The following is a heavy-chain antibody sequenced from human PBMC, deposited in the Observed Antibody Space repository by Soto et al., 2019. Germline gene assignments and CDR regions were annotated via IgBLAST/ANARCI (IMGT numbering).Heavy chain of an antibody. V-gene: IGHV4-59*01. Sequence: KPSETLSLTCTVSGGSISSYYWSWIRQPPGKGLEWIGYIYYSGSTNYNPSLKSRVTISVDTSKNQFSLKLSSVTAADTAVYYCARGKYYDILTGGLYYYYMDVWGKGTTVTVSS. CDR2: IYYSGST. D-gene: IGHD3-9*01. CDR1: GGSISSYY. CDR3: ARGKYYDILTGGLYYYYMDV. J-gene: IGHJ6*03.